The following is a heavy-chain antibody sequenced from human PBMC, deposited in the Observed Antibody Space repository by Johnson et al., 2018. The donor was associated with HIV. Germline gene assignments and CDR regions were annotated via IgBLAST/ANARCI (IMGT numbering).Heavy chain of an antibody. D-gene: IGHD3-22*01. J-gene: IGHJ3*02. CDR3: ARDNGYYYDSSGSRNAFDI. V-gene: IGHV3-30-3*01. CDR2: ISYDGSNK. Sequence: VQLVESGGGVVQPGRSLRLSCAASGFTFSSYAMHWVRQAPGKGLEWVAVISYDGSNKYYADSVKGRFTISRDNSKNTLYLQMNSLRAEDTAVYYCARDNGYYYDSSGSRNAFDIWGQGTMVTVSS. CDR1: GFTFSSYA.